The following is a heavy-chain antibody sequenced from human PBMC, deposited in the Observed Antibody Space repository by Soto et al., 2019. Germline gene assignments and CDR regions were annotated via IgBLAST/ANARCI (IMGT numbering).Heavy chain of an antibody. D-gene: IGHD3-22*01. CDR3: AKYYYDSRGYYFEYFQH. V-gene: IGHV3-30*18. CDR1: GLTFSTYA. Sequence: QVQLVESGGGVVQPGRSLRLSCAASGLTFSTYAMNWVRQAPGKGLEWVALISYDGSNNYYADSVKGRFTISRDNSKNTLSLQMNSLRVEDTAVYYCAKYYYDSRGYYFEYFQHWGQGTLVTVSS. J-gene: IGHJ1*01. CDR2: ISYDGSNN.